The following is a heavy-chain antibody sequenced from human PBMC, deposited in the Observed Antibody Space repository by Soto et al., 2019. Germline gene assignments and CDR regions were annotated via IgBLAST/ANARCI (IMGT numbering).Heavy chain of an antibody. D-gene: IGHD2-15*01. CDR2: ISYDGSNK. J-gene: IGHJ4*02. CDR1: GFTFSSYA. Sequence: QVQLVESGGGVVQPGRSLRLSCAASGFTFSSYAMHWVRQAPGKGLEWVAVISYDGSNKYYADSVKGRFTISRDNSKNTLYLQMNSLRAEDTAVYYCASPLDGNEGYWGQGTLVTVSS. V-gene: IGHV3-30-3*01. CDR3: ASPLDGNEGY.